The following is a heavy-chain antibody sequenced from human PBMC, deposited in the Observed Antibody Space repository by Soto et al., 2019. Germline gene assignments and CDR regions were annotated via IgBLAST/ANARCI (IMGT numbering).Heavy chain of an antibody. Sequence: QVHLVQSGAEVKKPGASVKVSCKGSGYDFTTYGITWVRQAPGQGLECMAWISAHIGNTDYAQKLHGRGTVTRDTSTSTAYMELRSLRSDDTAVYYCARGRYGDYWGQGALVTVSS. D-gene: IGHD1-1*01. CDR1: GYDFTTYG. V-gene: IGHV1-18*01. J-gene: IGHJ4*02. CDR2: ISAHIGNT. CDR3: ARGRYGDY.